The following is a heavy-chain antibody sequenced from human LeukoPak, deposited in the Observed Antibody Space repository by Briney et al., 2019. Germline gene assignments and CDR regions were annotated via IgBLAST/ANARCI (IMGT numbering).Heavy chain of an antibody. Sequence: SVKVSCKASGGTFSSYAISWVRQAPGQGLEWMGRIIPILGIANYAQKFQGRVTITADKSTSTAYMELSSLRSEDTAVYYCARDAPYGEGPLDYWGQGTLVTVSS. CDR2: IIPILGIA. V-gene: IGHV1-69*04. D-gene: IGHD4-17*01. CDR3: ARDAPYGEGPLDY. CDR1: GGTFSSYA. J-gene: IGHJ4*02.